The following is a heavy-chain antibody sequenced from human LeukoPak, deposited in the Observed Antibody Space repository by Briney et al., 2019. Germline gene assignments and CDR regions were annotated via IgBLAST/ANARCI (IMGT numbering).Heavy chain of an antibody. V-gene: IGHV4-61*02. CDR1: GGSISSGSYY. CDR2: IYTSGST. J-gene: IGHJ4*02. CDR3: AREMATSFDY. D-gene: IGHD5-24*01. Sequence: SETLSLTCTVSGGSISSGSYYWSWIRQPAGKGLEWIGRIYTSGSTNYNPSLKSRVTISVDTSKNQFSLKLSSVTAAYTAVYYCAREMATSFDYWGQGTLVTVSS.